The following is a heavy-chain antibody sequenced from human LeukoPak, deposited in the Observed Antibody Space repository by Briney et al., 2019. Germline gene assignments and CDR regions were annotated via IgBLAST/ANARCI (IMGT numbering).Heavy chain of an antibody. CDR3: AKSDWFISAAGIFDH. Sequence: GGSLRLSCAASGFTLSNFAMSCVRQAPGKGLEWVSGISGPTGDAYYADSVKGRFTISRDNFQSMLYLQMNTLRAEDTALYYCAKSDWFISAAGIFDHWCWGTQVTVSS. CDR2: ISGPTGDA. V-gene: IGHV3-23*01. D-gene: IGHD3/OR15-3a*01. J-gene: IGHJ4*02. CDR1: GFTLSNFA.